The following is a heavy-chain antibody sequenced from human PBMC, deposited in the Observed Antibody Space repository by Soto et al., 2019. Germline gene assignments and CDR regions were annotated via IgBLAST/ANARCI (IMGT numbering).Heavy chain of an antibody. CDR2: VNWNGGRT. CDR1: GFTFDAYG. CDR3: VRGASLNFDY. J-gene: IGHJ4*02. D-gene: IGHD1-26*01. Sequence: EVQLVESGGGVLRPGGSLRLSCAASGFTFDAYGMSWARQAPGKGLEWVCGVNWNGGRTGYADSVKGRFTISKDNAKNSLYLQMNSLRAEDTAFYYCVRGASLNFDYWGQGTLVTVSS. V-gene: IGHV3-20*04.